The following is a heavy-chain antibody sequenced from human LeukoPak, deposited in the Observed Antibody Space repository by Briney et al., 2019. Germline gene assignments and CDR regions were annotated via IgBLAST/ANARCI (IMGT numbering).Heavy chain of an antibody. CDR1: GGSISSGGYY. V-gene: IGHV4-31*03. J-gene: IGHJ4*02. CDR3: ARGRRGRWLQSKASHFDY. Sequence: SETLSLTCTVSGGSISSGGYYWSWIRQHPGKGLEWIGYIYYSGSTYYNPSLKSRVTISVDTSKNQFSLKLSSVTAADTAVYYCARGRRGRWLQSKASHFDYWGQGTLVTVSS. CDR2: IYYSGST. D-gene: IGHD5-24*01.